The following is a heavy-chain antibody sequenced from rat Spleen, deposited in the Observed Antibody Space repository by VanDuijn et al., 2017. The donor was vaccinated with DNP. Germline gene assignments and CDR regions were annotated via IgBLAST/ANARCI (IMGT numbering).Heavy chain of an antibody. D-gene: IGHD1-10*01. V-gene: IGHV5-7*01. J-gene: IGHJ4*01. CDR1: GFTFSDYY. CDR2: ISSDGVRT. Sequence: EVQLVESGGDLVQPGRSLKLSCAASGFTFSDYYMAWVRQAPKKGLEWVATISSDGVRTYYRDSVRGRFTISRDDAKDTLTLQMDSLRSEETATYYCARHSQQLRAMDAWGQGTSVTVSS. CDR3: ARHSQQLRAMDA.